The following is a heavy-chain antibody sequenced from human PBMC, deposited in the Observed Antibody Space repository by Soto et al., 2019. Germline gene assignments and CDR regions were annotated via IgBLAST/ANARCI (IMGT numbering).Heavy chain of an antibody. V-gene: IGHV3-74*01. Sequence: GGSLRLSCAASGFTFSNYFMHWVRQVPGEGLVWVSRMSGDGKTISYADSVKGRFTISRDNAKNTLYLQMNSPRVEDTAVYYCARTYVPGIAGFDPWGQGTLVTVSS. J-gene: IGHJ5*02. CDR3: ARTYVPGIAGFDP. D-gene: IGHD1-1*01. CDR2: MSGDGKTI. CDR1: GFTFSNYF.